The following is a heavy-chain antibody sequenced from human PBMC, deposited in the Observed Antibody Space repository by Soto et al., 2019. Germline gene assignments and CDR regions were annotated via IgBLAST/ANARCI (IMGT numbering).Heavy chain of an antibody. CDR3: ARVGLRDYYYGMDV. CDR2: IYYSGST. J-gene: IGHJ6*02. CDR1: GGSISSYY. D-gene: IGHD5-18*01. V-gene: IGHV4-59*08. Sequence: SETLSLTCTVSGGSISSYYWSWIRQPPGKGLEWIGYIYYSGSTYYNPSLKSRVTISVDTSKNQFSLKLSSVTAADTAVYYCARVGLRDYYYGMDVWGQGTTVTVSS.